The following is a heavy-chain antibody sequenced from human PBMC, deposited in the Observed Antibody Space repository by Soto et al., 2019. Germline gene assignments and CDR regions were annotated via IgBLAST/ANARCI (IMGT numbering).Heavy chain of an antibody. CDR1: GGTSSTYT. CDR3: AREEGTVTYDY. D-gene: IGHD4-17*01. Sequence: QVPLVQSGAEVRKPGSSVKVSCKASGGTSSTYTISWVRQAPGQGLEWMGRIIAVLGITNYAQSFQGRVTITADKSTSTAYMELSSLRSEDTAVYYCAREEGTVTYDYWGQGTLVTVSS. V-gene: IGHV1-69*08. J-gene: IGHJ4*02. CDR2: IIAVLGIT.